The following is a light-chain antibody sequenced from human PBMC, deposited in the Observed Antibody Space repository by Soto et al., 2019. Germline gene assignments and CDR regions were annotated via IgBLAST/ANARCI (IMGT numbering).Light chain of an antibody. CDR1: QSISSR. CDR3: QQYNTYST. Sequence: DIRMTQSPSTLSASVGDRVTITCRASQSISSRLAWYQQKPGKAPKLLIYDASSLESGVPSRFSGSGSGTEFTLSISSLQPDDFATYYCQQYNTYSTFGQGTKVDIK. CDR2: DAS. J-gene: IGKJ1*01. V-gene: IGKV1-5*01.